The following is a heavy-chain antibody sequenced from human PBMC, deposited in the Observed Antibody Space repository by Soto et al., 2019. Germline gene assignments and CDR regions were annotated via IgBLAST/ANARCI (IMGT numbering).Heavy chain of an antibody. CDR1: GGSFSGYY. CDR2: INHSGST. Sequence: SETLSLTCAVYGGSFSGYYWSWIRQPPGKGLEWIGEINHSGSTNYNPSLKSRVTISVDTSKNQFSLKLSSVTAADTAVYYCARGRAAAGNFDYWGQGTLVTVS. J-gene: IGHJ4*02. V-gene: IGHV4-34*01. CDR3: ARGRAAAGNFDY. D-gene: IGHD6-13*01.